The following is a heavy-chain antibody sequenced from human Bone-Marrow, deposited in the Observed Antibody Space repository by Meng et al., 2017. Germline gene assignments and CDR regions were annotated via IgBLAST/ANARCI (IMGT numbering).Heavy chain of an antibody. CDR2: ISGSGGST. Sequence: GESLKISCAASGFTFSSYSMNWVRQAPGKGLEWVSAISGSGGSTYYADSVKGRFTISRDNSKNTLYLQMNSLRAEDTAVYYCAKDYYDSSGYYYVLWYFDLWGRGTLVTVSS. D-gene: IGHD3-22*01. CDR3: AKDYYDSSGYYYVLWYFDL. V-gene: IGHV3-23*01. CDR1: GFTFSSYS. J-gene: IGHJ2*01.